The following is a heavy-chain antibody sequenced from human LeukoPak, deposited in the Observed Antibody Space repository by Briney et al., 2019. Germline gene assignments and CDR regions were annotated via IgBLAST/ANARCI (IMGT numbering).Heavy chain of an antibody. CDR3: ARASGSYPYYYYMDV. Sequence: PGGSLRLSCAASGFTVSSNYMSRVRQAPGKGLEWVSVIYSGGSTYYADSVKGRFTISRDNSKNTLYLQMNSLRAEDTAVYYCARASGSYPYYYYMDVWGKGTTVTVSS. CDR2: IYSGGST. D-gene: IGHD1-26*01. J-gene: IGHJ6*03. V-gene: IGHV3-53*01. CDR1: GFTVSSNY.